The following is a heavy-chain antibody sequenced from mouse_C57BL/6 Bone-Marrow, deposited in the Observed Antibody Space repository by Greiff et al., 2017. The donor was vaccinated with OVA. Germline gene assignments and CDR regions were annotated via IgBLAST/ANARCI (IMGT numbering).Heavy chain of an antibody. Sequence: VQLKESGGGLVQPKGSLKLSCAASGFSFNTYAMNWVRQAPGKGLEWVARIRSTSNNYATYYADSVKDRFTISRDDSESMLYLQMNNLKTEDTAMYYCVRHGYYAMDYWGQGTSVTVSS. CDR2: IRSTSNNYAT. CDR1: GFSFNTYA. V-gene: IGHV10-1*01. J-gene: IGHJ4*01. CDR3: VRHGYYAMDY.